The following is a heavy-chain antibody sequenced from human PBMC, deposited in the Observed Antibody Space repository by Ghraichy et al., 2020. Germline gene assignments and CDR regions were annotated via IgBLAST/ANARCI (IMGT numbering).Heavy chain of an antibody. D-gene: IGHD2-2*01. V-gene: IGHV4-59*08. CDR2: IYYNGRT. J-gene: IGHJ5*02. CDR1: GASISPYS. Sequence: SETLSLTCTVSGASISPYSWSWIRQPPGKGLEWVGYIYYNGRTNYNPSLKSRLTISVDTSKNQFSLRLSSVTAADTAVYHCARHGCSDSSCHEADWFDPWGQGTLVTVSS. CDR3: ARHGCSDSSCHEADWFDP.